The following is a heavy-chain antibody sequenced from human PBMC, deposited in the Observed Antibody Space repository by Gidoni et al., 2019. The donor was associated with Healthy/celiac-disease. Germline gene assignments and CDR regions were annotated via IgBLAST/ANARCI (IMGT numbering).Heavy chain of an antibody. CDR3: ARDSGGSGSYIHYGMDV. J-gene: IGHJ6*02. D-gene: IGHD3-10*01. Sequence: QVQLQESGPGLVKPSETLSLTCAVSGYSISSGYYWGWIRQPPGKGLEWIGSIYHSGSPYYNPSLKSRVTISVDTSKNQFSLKLSSVTAADTAVYYCARDSGGSGSYIHYGMDVWGQGTTVTVSS. V-gene: IGHV4-38-2*02. CDR2: IYHSGSP. CDR1: GYSISSGYY.